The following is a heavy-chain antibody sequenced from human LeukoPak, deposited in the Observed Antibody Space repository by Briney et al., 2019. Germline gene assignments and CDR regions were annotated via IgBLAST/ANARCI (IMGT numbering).Heavy chain of an antibody. J-gene: IGHJ4*02. CDR1: GFTFSSYD. CDR2: IGTAGDT. Sequence: PGGSLRLSCAASGFTFSSYDMHWVRQATGKGLEWVSAIGTAGDTYYPGSVKGRFTISRENAKYSLYLQMNSLRAGDTAVYYCARGTYYYDSSGYAILDYWGQGTLVTVSS. CDR3: ARGTYYYDSSGYAILDY. V-gene: IGHV3-13*01. D-gene: IGHD3-22*01.